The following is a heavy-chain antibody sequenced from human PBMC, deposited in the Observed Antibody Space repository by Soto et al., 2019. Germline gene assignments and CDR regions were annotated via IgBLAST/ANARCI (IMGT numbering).Heavy chain of an antibody. Sequence: SVKVSCKASEYTFTSYDISWVRQAPGQGLEWMGRIIPILGIANYAQKFQGRVTITADKSTSTAYMELSSLRSEDTAVYYCAVLAVAAQRYAFDIWGQGTMVTVSS. CDR1: EYTFTSYD. D-gene: IGHD6-19*01. CDR2: IIPILGIA. CDR3: AVLAVAAQRYAFDI. J-gene: IGHJ3*02. V-gene: IGHV1-69*04.